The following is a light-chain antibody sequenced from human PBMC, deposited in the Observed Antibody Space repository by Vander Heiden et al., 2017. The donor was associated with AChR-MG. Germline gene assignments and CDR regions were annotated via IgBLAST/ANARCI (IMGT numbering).Light chain of an antibody. CDR3: QQYANWPRIT. Sequence: EIVMTQSPATLSVSPGERAILSCRASQSVSSNLAWYQQKPGQAPRLLIFSASTRAAGIPARFSGSGSGTEFTLTISSLQSEDFAVYYCQQYANWPRITFGPGTKVDIK. J-gene: IGKJ3*01. CDR2: SAS. CDR1: QSVSSN. V-gene: IGKV3-15*01.